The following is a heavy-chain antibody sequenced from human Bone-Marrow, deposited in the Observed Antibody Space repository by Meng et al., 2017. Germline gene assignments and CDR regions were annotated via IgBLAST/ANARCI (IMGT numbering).Heavy chain of an antibody. CDR2: IYHSGTA. D-gene: IGHD5-24*01. CDR1: GGSISSDNYP. J-gene: IGHJ4*02. Sequence: QLQLQESGSGLVKPSQTLSLTCAVSGGSISSDNYPWSWIRQPPGKGLESIGYIYHSGTAYYTPSLESRVTISVVRSKNQFSLKLSSVTAADTAVYYCARGDGYNRYFDYWGQGTLVTVSS. V-gene: IGHV4-30-2*01. CDR3: ARGDGYNRYFDY.